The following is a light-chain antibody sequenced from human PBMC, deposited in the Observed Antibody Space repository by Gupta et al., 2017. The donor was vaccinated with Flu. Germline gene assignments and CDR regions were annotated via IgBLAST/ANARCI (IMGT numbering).Light chain of an antibody. J-gene: IGLJ2*01. V-gene: IGLV3-1*01. CDR1: HLGEKF. CDR3: QAWDSSTVV. CDR2: KDN. Sequence: SYDLLQSPSVSVSPGQTANISCSGDHLGEKFASWFQQKPGQSPTLVIYKDNRRPSGIPERFSGSNSGNTATLAISGNQALDEADYYCQAWDSSTVVFGGGTKLTVL.